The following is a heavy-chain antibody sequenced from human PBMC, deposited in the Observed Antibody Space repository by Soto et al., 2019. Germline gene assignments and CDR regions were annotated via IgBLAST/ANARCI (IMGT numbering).Heavy chain of an antibody. J-gene: IGHJ3*02. D-gene: IGHD3-10*01. CDR1: GFTFSSYA. V-gene: IGHV3-23*01. CDR2: ISGSGGST. CDR3: AKIRNSVPDAFDI. Sequence: HPGGSLRLSCAASGFTFSSYAMSWVRQAPGKGLEWVSAISGSGGSTYYADSVKGRFTISRDNSKNTLYLQMDSLRAEHTSVYYCAKIRNSVPDAFDIWGQGTMVTVSS.